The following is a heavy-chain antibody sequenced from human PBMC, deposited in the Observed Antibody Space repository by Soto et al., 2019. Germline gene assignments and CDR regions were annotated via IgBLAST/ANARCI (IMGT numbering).Heavy chain of an antibody. CDR1: GGSISTSNW. J-gene: IGHJ4*02. D-gene: IGHD3-9*01. CDR3: ARSRYFDWLPLDS. CDR2: VYHSGDP. V-gene: IGHV4-4*02. Sequence: VPLQESGPGLVKPSGTLSLTCAVSGGSISTSNWWAWVRQSPGKGLEWLGEVYHSGDPNYNPSLKSRVTVSGDYPTNQFSLKLTSVTAADTAVYFCARSRYFDWLPLDSWGQGALVTVAS.